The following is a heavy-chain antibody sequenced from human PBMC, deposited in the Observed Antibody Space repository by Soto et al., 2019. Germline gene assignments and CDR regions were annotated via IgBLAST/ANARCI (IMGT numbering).Heavy chain of an antibody. CDR3: ARDRCSGGSCYRGWYFDL. V-gene: IGHV4-59*01. J-gene: IGHJ2*01. CDR2: IYYSGST. D-gene: IGHD2-15*01. CDR1: GRSISSYY. Sequence: SETLSLTCTVSGRSISSYYWSWIRQPPGKGLEWIGYIYYSGSTNYNPSLKSRVTISVDTSKNQFSLKLSSVTAADTAVYYCARDRCSGGSCYRGWYFDLWGRGTLVTVSS.